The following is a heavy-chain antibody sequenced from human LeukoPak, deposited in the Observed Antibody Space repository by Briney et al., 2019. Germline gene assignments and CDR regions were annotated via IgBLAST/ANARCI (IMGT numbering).Heavy chain of an antibody. Sequence: GGSLRLSCAASGFSFNSYWMTWVRQAPGKGLEWVANINQGGSEKNYVDSVKGRFTISRDNAKTSLYLQMNSLRAEDTALYYCATGFSDWLPHFDYWGQGTLVTVSS. CDR3: ATGFSDWLPHFDY. CDR1: GFSFNSYW. CDR2: INQGGSEK. V-gene: IGHV3-7*01. D-gene: IGHD3-9*01. J-gene: IGHJ4*02.